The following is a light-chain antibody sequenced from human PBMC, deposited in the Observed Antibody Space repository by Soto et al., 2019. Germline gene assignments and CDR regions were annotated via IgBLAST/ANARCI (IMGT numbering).Light chain of an antibody. Sequence: VLAQSPAILSVSPGARATLSGRASQSVSNYLAWYQQKTCQAPKILIYDAFSRATGIPDRLSGSGSGTDFNLTIGGLEPEDSAVYYCQQRINWPLTCGGGTKVDIK. CDR2: DAF. CDR3: QQRINWPLT. J-gene: IGKJ4*01. V-gene: IGKV3-11*01. CDR1: QSVSNY.